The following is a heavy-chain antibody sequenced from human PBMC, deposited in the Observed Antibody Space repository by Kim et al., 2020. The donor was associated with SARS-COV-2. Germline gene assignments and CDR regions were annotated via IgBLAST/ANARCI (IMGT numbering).Heavy chain of an antibody. J-gene: IGHJ5*02. CDR1: GGSISSSSYY. CDR3: ARTPRYYDFWSGYFWFDP. Sequence: SETLSLTCTVSGGSISSSSYYWGWIRQPPGKGLEWIGSIYYSGSTYYNPSLKSRVTISVDTSKNQFSLKLSSVTAADTAVYYCARTPRYYDFWSGYFWFDPWGQGTLVTISS. CDR2: IYYSGST. D-gene: IGHD3-3*01. V-gene: IGHV4-39*01.